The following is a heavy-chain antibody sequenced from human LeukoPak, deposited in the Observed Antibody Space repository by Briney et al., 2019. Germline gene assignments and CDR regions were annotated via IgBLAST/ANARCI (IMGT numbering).Heavy chain of an antibody. CDR1: GFTVSSYA. D-gene: IGHD3-22*01. V-gene: IGHV3-23*01. CDR2: ISGSGGST. J-gene: IGHJ4*02. Sequence: PGGSLRLSCAASGFTVSSYAMSWVRQAPGKGLEWVSAISGSGGSTYYADSVKGRFTISRDNSKNTLYLQMNSLRAEDTAVYYCAKDLRRNYYDSSGYYLDYWGQGTLVTVSS. CDR3: AKDLRRNYYDSSGYYLDY.